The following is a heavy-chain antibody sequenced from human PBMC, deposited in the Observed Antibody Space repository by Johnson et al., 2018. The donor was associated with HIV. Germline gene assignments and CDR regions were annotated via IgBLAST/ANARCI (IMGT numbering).Heavy chain of an antibody. D-gene: IGHD2-8*02. CDR2: ISWNSGTI. J-gene: IGHJ3*02. CDR3: AKDFGHDLVLVLYAPGVFDI. V-gene: IGHV3-9*01. Sequence: VQLVESGGGLVQPGRSLILSCAASGFSFDDYAMHWVRQAPGKGLEWVSGISWNSGTIDYADSVQGRFTSSRDNAKNSLYLQMNSLIAEDTALYYCAKDFGHDLVLVLYAPGVFDIWGQGTMVTVSS. CDR1: GFSFDDYA.